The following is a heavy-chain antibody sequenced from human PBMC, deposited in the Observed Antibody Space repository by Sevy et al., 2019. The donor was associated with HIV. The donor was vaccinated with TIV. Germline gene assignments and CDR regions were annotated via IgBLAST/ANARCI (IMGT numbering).Heavy chain of an antibody. CDR2: AYYNGGT. Sequence: SGTLSLTCTVSGGSLDVFGWTWVRQPPGKGLEWIGYAYYNGGTNYNPSLKSRLTIPVGTSARQFSLHLNSVTAADTAIYYCARDNWGSIDYWGQGILVTVSS. J-gene: IGHJ4*02. V-gene: IGHV4-59*01. CDR1: GGSLDVFG. D-gene: IGHD7-27*01. CDR3: ARDNWGSIDY.